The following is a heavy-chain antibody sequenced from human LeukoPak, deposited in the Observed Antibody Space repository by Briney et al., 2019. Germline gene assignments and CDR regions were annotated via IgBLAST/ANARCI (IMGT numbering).Heavy chain of an antibody. CDR1: GYSISSGYY. Sequence: DPSETLSLTCTVSGYSISSGYYWGWIRQPPGKGLEWIGSIYHSGSTYYNPSLKSRVTISVDTSKNQFSLKLSSVTAADTAVYYCARPNAQPLLSGGDYWGQGTLVTVSS. D-gene: IGHD2-21*02. CDR3: ARPNAQPLLSGGDY. V-gene: IGHV4-38-2*02. J-gene: IGHJ4*02. CDR2: IYHSGST.